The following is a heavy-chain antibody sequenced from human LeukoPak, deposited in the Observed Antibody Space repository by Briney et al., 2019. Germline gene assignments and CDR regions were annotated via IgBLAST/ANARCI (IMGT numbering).Heavy chain of an antibody. CDR2: INPNSGGT. J-gene: IGHJ4*02. CDR3: ARGIWFGPTNPFDY. V-gene: IGHV1-2*02. D-gene: IGHD3-10*01. CDR1: GYTFTGYY. Sequence: GASVKVSCKASGYTFTGYYMHWVRQAPGQGLEWMGWINPNSGGTNYAQKFQGRVTMTRDTSISTAYMELSRLRSDDTAVYYCARGIWFGPTNPFDYWGQGTTVTVSS.